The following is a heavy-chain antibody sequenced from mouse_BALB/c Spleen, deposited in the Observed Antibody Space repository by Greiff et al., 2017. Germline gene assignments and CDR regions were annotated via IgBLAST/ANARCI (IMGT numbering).Heavy chain of an antibody. V-gene: IGHV5-15*02. Sequence: EVKLVESGGGLVQPGGSRKLSCAASGFTFSDYGMAWVRQAPGKGPEWVAFISNLAYSIYYADTVTGRFTISRENAKNTLYLEMSSLRSEDTAMYYCARRGAYYGNYDYFDYWGQGTTLTVSA. CDR3: ARRGAYYGNYDYFDY. CDR2: ISNLAYSI. J-gene: IGHJ2*01. D-gene: IGHD2-10*01. CDR1: GFTFSDYG.